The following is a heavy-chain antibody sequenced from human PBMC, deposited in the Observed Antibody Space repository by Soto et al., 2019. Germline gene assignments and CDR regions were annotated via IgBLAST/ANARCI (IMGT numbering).Heavy chain of an antibody. V-gene: IGHV3-23*01. CDR1: GFTFSSYA. CDR3: AKESYIVGAPFGPPDAFDI. J-gene: IGHJ3*02. Sequence: GSLRLSCAASGFTFSSYAMSWVRQAPGKGLEWVSAISGSGGSTYYADSVKGRFTISRDNSKNTLYLQMNSLRAEDTAVYYCAKESYIVGAPFGPPDAFDIWGQGTMVTVSS. CDR2: ISGSGGST. D-gene: IGHD1-26*01.